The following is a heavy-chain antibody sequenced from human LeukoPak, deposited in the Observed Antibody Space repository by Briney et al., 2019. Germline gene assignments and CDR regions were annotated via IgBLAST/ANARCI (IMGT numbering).Heavy chain of an antibody. CDR3: ARATSAAADY. J-gene: IGHJ4*02. CDR2: ISYDGSNK. D-gene: IGHD6-13*01. Sequence: QPGRSLRLSCAASGFTFSTYGMHWVRQAPGKGLEWVAVISYDGSNKYYADSVKGRFTISRDNAKNSLYLQMNSLRAEDTAVYYCARATSAAADYWGQGTLVTVSS. V-gene: IGHV3-30*03. CDR1: GFTFSTYG.